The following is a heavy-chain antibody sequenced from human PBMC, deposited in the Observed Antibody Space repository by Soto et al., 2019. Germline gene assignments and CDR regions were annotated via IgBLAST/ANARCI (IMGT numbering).Heavy chain of an antibody. D-gene: IGHD3-22*01. V-gene: IGHV4-59*01. CDR3: ARAHYYDSSGFNGAFDI. CDR1: GGSINSYY. J-gene: IGHJ3*02. Sequence: SETLSLTCTVSGGSINSYYWSWIRQPPGKGLEWTGYIYYSGATNYNPSLKSRVTISVDTSKSQFSLKLSSVTAADTAVYYCARAHYYDSSGFNGAFDIWGQGTMVTVSS. CDR2: IYYSGAT.